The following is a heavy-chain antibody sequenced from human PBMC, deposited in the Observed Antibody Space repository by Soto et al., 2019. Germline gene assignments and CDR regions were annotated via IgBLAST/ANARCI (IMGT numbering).Heavy chain of an antibody. CDR1: GYNFTRSW. V-gene: IGHV5-51*07. Sequence: GAALTISCKGSGYNFTRSWFSPVHQIPGKGLEWMGIIYPGDSDTRYSPSFQGQVTISADKSISTAYLQWSSLKASDTAMYYCARPYGGGYEPQFDYWGQGTLVTVSS. D-gene: IGHD5-12*01. CDR3: ARPYGGGYEPQFDY. J-gene: IGHJ4*02. CDR2: IYPGDSDT.